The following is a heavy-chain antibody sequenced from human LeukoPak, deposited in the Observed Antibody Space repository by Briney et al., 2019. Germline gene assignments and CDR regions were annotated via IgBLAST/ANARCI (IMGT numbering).Heavy chain of an antibody. D-gene: IGHD6-13*01. CDR3: AKDSPYSSSWYPYYFDY. J-gene: IGHJ4*02. Sequence: PGGSLRLSCAASGFTFSSNWMSWVRQAPGKGLEWVSAISGSGGSTYYADSVKGRFTISRDNSKNTLYLQMNSLRAEDTAVYYCAKDSPYSSSWYPYYFDYWGQGTLVTVSS. V-gene: IGHV3-23*01. CDR2: ISGSGGST. CDR1: GFTFSSNW.